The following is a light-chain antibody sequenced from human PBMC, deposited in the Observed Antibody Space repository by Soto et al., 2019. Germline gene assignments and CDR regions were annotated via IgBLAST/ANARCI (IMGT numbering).Light chain of an antibody. Sequence: DIPMTQSPSTLSGSVGDRVTITCRASQTISSWLAWYQQKPGKAPKLLIYKASTLKSGVPSRFSGSGSGTEFTLTIPSLQPEDVATYYCQQTSSAPFTFGPGTKVDIK. CDR1: QTISSW. CDR2: KAS. J-gene: IGKJ3*01. CDR3: QQTSSAPFT. V-gene: IGKV1-5*03.